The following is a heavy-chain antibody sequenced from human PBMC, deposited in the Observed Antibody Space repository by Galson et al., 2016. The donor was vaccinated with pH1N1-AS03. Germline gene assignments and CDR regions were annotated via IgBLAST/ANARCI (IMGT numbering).Heavy chain of an antibody. V-gene: IGHV1-18*01. CDR3: ARDRHPTGTRDY. CDR2: ISVYNGNT. D-gene: IGHD1-1*01. J-gene: IGHJ4*02. Sequence: QSGAEVKKPGASVKVSCKASGYVFGSYRISWVRQAPGQGLEWMGWISVYNGNTNHAQNLQGRVTMSTDTSTRTAYLELRSLGSDDTAVYFCARDRHPTGTRDYWGQGTLVTVSS. CDR1: GYVFGSYR.